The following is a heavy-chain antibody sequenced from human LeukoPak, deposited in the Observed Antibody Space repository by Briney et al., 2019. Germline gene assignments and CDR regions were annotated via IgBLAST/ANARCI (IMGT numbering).Heavy chain of an antibody. CDR3: ARDSSGWYGIGNY. Sequence: GGSLRLSRAASGFTFSSYWMSWVRQAPGKGLEWVANIKQDGSEKYYVDSVKGRFTISRDNAKNSLYLQMNSLRAEDTAVYYCARDSSGWYGIGNYWGQGTLVTVSS. D-gene: IGHD6-19*01. J-gene: IGHJ4*02. CDR1: GFTFSSYW. CDR2: IKQDGSEK. V-gene: IGHV3-7*01.